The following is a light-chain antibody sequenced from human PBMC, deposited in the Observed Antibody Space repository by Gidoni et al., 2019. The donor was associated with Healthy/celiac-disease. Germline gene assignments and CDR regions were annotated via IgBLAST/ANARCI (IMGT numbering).Light chain of an antibody. V-gene: IGKV3D-11*02. Sequence: EMVLTQPPATLSLSPGERATLSCRARKSVSSYLAWYQQKPGQAPRLLIYDASNRATGIPARFSGSGPGTDFTLTISSLEPEDFAVYYCQQRSNWPSITFGQGTQLEIK. J-gene: IGKJ5*01. CDR2: DAS. CDR1: KSVSSY. CDR3: QQRSNWPSIT.